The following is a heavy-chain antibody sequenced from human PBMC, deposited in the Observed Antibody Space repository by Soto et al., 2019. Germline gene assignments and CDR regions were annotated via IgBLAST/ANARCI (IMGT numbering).Heavy chain of an antibody. J-gene: IGHJ4*01. CDR1: GFTFSNYP. V-gene: IGHV3-23*01. CDR3: ARGGLWSLDY. D-gene: IGHD2-8*02. CDR2: ISASATDT. Sequence: EVQLLESGAGLAQPGGSLRLSCAVSGFTFSNYPMTWVRQAPGKGLEWVSSISASATDTYYAASVKGRFTISRDNSKSTLLMQLNSLRAEDTAIYYCARGGLWSLDYWGQGNLVTVSS.